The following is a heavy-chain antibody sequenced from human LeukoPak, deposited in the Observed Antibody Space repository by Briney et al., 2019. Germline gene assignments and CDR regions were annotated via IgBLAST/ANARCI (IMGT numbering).Heavy chain of an antibody. CDR1: GFTFDDYA. Sequence: PGRSLRLSCAASGFTFDDYAMHWVRQAPGKGLEWVSGISWNSGSIGYADSVKGRFTISRDNAKNSLYLQMNSLRAEDMALYYCAKGQQLVIHWYFDLWGRGTLVTVSS. CDR2: ISWNSGSI. J-gene: IGHJ2*01. CDR3: AKGQQLVIHWYFDL. V-gene: IGHV3-9*03. D-gene: IGHD6-6*01.